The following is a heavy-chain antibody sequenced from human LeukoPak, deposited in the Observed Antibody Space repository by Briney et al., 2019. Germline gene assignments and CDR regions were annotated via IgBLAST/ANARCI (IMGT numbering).Heavy chain of an antibody. CDR3: AKDQGH. J-gene: IGHJ4*02. V-gene: IGHV3-33*06. CDR2: IYYDGSKQ. Sequence: GGSLRLSCAASGFTFTTYGMHWVRQAPGKGLEWVAVIYYDGSKQFYGDSVTGRFTISRDNSKNTVYLQMNSLRAEDTALYYCAKDQGHWGQGSLVTVSS. CDR1: GFTFTTYG.